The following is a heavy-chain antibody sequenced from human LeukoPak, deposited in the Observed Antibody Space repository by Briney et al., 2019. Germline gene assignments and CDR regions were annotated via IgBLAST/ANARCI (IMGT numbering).Heavy chain of an antibody. CDR2: IISVMSGL. V-gene: IGHV3-48*03. Sequence: PGGSLRLSCAVSGFTFSSYEMNCVRQAPGKGLEWVSYIISVMSGLFYADSVKGRFTIPRENAKNSLYRQMNSLRAEDTAVYYCARDMTTVTTSSASGYYFDGIDVWGQGTTGTLAS. CDR1: GFTFSSYE. CDR3: ARDMTTVTTSSASGYYFDGIDV. J-gene: IGHJ6*02. D-gene: IGHD4-17*01.